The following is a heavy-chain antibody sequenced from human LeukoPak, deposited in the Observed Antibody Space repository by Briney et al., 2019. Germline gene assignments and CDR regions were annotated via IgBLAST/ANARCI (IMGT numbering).Heavy chain of an antibody. CDR1: GFTFSSYA. CDR2: ISSSSSYI. Sequence: GGSLRLSCAASGFTFSSYAMNWVRQAPGKGLEWVSSISSSSSYIYYADSVKGRFTISRDNAKNSLYLQMNSLRAEDTALYYCAKDMGGNPPLYYFDYWGQGTLVTVSS. D-gene: IGHD1-26*01. V-gene: IGHV3-21*04. J-gene: IGHJ4*02. CDR3: AKDMGGNPPLYYFDY.